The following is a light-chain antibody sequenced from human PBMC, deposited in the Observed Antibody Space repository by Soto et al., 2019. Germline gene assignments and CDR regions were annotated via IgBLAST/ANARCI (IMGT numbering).Light chain of an antibody. J-gene: IGLJ3*02. CDR3: QVFDSSSDHVWV. V-gene: IGLV3-21*02. CDR2: DDD. Sequence: SYELTQPPSVSVAPGQTAVITCAGNNIGSKSVHWYQQRSGQAPVLVLYDDDDRPSGIPGRFSGSNSGNTATLTISRVEAGDEADYYCQVFDSSSDHVWVFGGGAKLTVL. CDR1: NIGSKS.